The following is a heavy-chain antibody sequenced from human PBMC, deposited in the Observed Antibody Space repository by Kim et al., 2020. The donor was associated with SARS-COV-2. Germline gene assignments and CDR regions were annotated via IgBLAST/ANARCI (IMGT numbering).Heavy chain of an antibody. D-gene: IGHD6-19*01. CDR1: GFTFGDYA. CDR2: ISWNSGSI. Sequence: GGSLRLSCAASGFTFGDYAMHWVRQAPGKGLEWVSGISWNSGSIGYADSVKGRFTISRDNAKNSLYLQMNSLRAEDTALYYCAKDMVDYSSGGGPFDYWGQGTLVTVSS. J-gene: IGHJ4*02. V-gene: IGHV3-9*01. CDR3: AKDMVDYSSGGGPFDY.